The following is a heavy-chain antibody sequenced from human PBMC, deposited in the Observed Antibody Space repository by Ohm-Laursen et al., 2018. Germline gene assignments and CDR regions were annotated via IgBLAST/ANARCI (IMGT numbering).Heavy chain of an antibody. V-gene: IGHV3-30*18. CDR2: ISYDGSNE. Sequence: SLRLSCSASGFTFRSYGMHWVRQAPGKGLEWLTAISYDGSNEYYADSVKGRFTISRDNSKNTLYLQMNSLRAEDTAVYYCAKDPGRYYFDYWGQGTLVTVSS. CDR3: AKDPGRYYFDY. J-gene: IGHJ4*02. CDR1: GFTFRSYG. D-gene: IGHD3-10*01.